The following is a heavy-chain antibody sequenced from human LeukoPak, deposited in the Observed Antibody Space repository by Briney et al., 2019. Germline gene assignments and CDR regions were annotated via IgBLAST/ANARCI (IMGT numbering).Heavy chain of an antibody. Sequence: GGSLRLSCAASGFTFSSYGMHWVRQAPGKGLEWVAVISYDGSNKYYADSVKGRFTISRGNSKNTLYLQMNSLRAEDTAVYYCAKDNSGDYDYVWGSYRYYPFDYWGQGTLVTVSS. CDR1: GFTFSSYG. D-gene: IGHD3-16*02. CDR2: ISYDGSNK. J-gene: IGHJ4*02. CDR3: AKDNSGDYDYVWGSYRYYPFDY. V-gene: IGHV3-30*18.